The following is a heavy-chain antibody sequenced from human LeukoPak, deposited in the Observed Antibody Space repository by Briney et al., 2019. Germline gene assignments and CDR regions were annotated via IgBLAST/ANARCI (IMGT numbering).Heavy chain of an antibody. CDR1: GYTFTNYG. CDR3: ARSTMVRGVIILADY. CDR2: IIPIFGTA. D-gene: IGHD3-10*01. Sequence: SVKVSCKASGYTFTNYGISWVRQAPGQGLEWMGGIIPIFGTANYAQKFQGRVTITADESTSTAYMELSSLRSEDTAVYYCARSTMVRGVIILADYWGQGTLVTVSS. J-gene: IGHJ4*02. V-gene: IGHV1-69*13.